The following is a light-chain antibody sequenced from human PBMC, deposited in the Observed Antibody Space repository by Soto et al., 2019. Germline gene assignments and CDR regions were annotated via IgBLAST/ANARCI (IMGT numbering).Light chain of an antibody. CDR2: GAS. J-gene: IGKJ1*01. CDR3: QQYGSSPWT. Sequence: EIVLTQSPGTLSLSPGERATLSCRASQSVSSSYLAWYQQKPGQAPRLLIYGASSRATGIPDRFSGSGSGTEFSLTISRLDPDDFAVYYCQQYGSSPWTFGQGTKVDIK. V-gene: IGKV3-20*01. CDR1: QSVSSSY.